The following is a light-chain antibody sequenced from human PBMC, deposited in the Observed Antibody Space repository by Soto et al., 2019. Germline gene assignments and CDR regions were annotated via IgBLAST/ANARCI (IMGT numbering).Light chain of an antibody. Sequence: DIQMTQSPSTLSASVGDRVTITCRASQSLNNYLAWHQQTPGKAPKLLIYDASTLERGVPSRFSGTGSGTEFTLTISSLHPDDFATYYCQQYHRSSITFGQGTRLEIK. CDR2: DAS. CDR1: QSLNNY. J-gene: IGKJ5*01. CDR3: QQYHRSSIT. V-gene: IGKV1-5*01.